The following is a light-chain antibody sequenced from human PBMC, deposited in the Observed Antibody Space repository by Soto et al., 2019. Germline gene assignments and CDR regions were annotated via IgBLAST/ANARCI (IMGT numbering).Light chain of an antibody. CDR1: QTINNN. J-gene: IGKJ4*01. CDR2: GAS. V-gene: IGKV3-15*01. CDR3: QQLDSYPLT. Sequence: VMTQAPATLSVSPGEIATLSCRASQTINNNVAWYQLKDGQVPRLVIYGASTRATDIPARFSGSGSGTEFTLTISSLQPEDFATYYCQQLDSYPLTFGGGTKVDIK.